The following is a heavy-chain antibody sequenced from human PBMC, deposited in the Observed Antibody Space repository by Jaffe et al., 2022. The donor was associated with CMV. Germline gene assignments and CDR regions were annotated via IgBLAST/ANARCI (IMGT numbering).Heavy chain of an antibody. Sequence: QLQLQESGPGLVKPSETLSLTCTVSGGSISSSSYYWGWIRQPPGKGLEWIGSIYYSGSTYYNPSLKSRVTISVDTSKNQFSLKLSSVTAADTAVYYCARTIFGVVRHRTDDAFDIWGQGTMVTVSS. D-gene: IGHD3-3*01. CDR3: ARTIFGVVRHRTDDAFDI. J-gene: IGHJ3*02. CDR2: IYYSGST. CDR1: GGSISSSSYY. V-gene: IGHV4-39*01.